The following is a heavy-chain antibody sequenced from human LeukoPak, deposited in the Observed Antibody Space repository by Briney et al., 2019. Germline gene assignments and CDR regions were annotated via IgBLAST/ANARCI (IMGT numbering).Heavy chain of an antibody. Sequence: SETLSLTCTVSGGSISSSSYYWGWIRQPPGKGLEWIGEINHSGSTNYNPSLKSRVTISVDTSKNQFSLKLSSVTAADTAVYYCARRPRSGRNWFDPWGQGTLVTVSS. J-gene: IGHJ5*02. V-gene: IGHV4-39*07. CDR3: ARRPRSGRNWFDP. D-gene: IGHD6-25*01. CDR2: INHSGST. CDR1: GGSISSSSYY.